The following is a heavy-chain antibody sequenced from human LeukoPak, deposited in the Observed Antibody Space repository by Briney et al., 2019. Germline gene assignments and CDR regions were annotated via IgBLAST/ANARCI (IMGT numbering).Heavy chain of an antibody. Sequence: SVKVSCKPSGGTFTPYAISWVRQAPGQGLEWMGGIIPIFGTANYAQKFQGRVTITADESTSTAYMELSSLRSEDTAVYYCAREGVYDSSGYYYYYFDYWGQGTLVSVSS. CDR2: IIPIFGTA. J-gene: IGHJ4*02. CDR1: GGTFTPYA. CDR3: AREGVYDSSGYYYYYFDY. D-gene: IGHD3-22*01. V-gene: IGHV1-69*01.